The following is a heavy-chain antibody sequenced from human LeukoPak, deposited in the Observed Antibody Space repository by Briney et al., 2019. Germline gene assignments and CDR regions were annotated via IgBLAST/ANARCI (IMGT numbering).Heavy chain of an antibody. V-gene: IGHV4-4*02. CDR2: IYHSGGT. CDR3: ARVGDGSIVVVPAAQYYFDY. J-gene: IGHJ4*02. Sequence: SETLCVTSAVSGGSTSSSNGWTWVGQLPGKGLEWIGVIYHSGGTNYNPSLNCRVTISVDKSKNQFSLKLRSVTAADTAVYYCARVGDGSIVVVPAAQYYFDYWGQGTLVTVSS. CDR1: GGSTSSSNG. D-gene: IGHD2-2*01.